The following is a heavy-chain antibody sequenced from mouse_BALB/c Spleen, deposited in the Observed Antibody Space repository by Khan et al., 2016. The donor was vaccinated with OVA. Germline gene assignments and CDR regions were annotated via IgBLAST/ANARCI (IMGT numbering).Heavy chain of an antibody. CDR2: ISSGGHYT. CDR1: GFTFSTYG. Sequence: EVELVESGGGLVKPGGSLKLSCSASGFTFSTYGMSWVRQTPEKRLEWVATISSGGHYTFYADSMKGRFTISRDNAKNTLYLQMSSLRSEATAMYYCTRGLVDYHAMEYWGQGTSVTVSS. J-gene: IGHJ4*01. CDR3: TRGLVDYHAMEY. V-gene: IGHV5-9-3*01. D-gene: IGHD2-2*01.